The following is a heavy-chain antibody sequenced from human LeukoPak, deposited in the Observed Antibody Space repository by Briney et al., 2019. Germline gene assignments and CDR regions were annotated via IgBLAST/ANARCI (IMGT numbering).Heavy chain of an antibody. CDR1: GFTVSNNY. CDR2: IYSGGSS. J-gene: IGHJ4*02. Sequence: GGSLRLSCAASGFTVSNNYMSWVRQAPGKGLEWVSVIYSGGSSYYADSVKGRFTISRDNSKNTVYLQMNSLRAEDTAVYYCARGLDSSGYYFYWGQGTLVTVSS. D-gene: IGHD3-22*01. V-gene: IGHV3-66*01. CDR3: ARGLDSSGYYFY.